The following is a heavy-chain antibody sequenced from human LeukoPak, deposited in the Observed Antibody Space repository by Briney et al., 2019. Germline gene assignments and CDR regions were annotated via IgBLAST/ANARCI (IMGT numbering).Heavy chain of an antibody. D-gene: IGHD3-3*01. V-gene: IGHV3-21*01. CDR3: ARVYSTIFGVVRNWFDP. CDR2: ISSSSSYI. CDR1: GFTFSSYT. J-gene: IGHJ5*02. Sequence: GGSLRLSCAASGFTFSSYTMNWVRQAPGKGLEGVSSISSSSSYIYYADSVKGRFTISRDNAKNSLYLQMNSLRAEDTAVYYCARVYSTIFGVVRNWFDPWGQGTLVTVFS.